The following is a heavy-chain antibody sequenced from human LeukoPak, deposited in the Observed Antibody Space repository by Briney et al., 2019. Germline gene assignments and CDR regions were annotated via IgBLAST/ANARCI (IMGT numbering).Heavy chain of an antibody. CDR2: IYYSGST. CDR3: ARRELIAAAVF. Sequence: SETLSLTCTVSGGSISSYYWSWIRQPPGKGLEWIGYIYYSGSTNYNPSLKSRVTISVDTSKNQFSLKLSSVTAADTAVYYCARRELIAAAVFGGQGTLVTVSS. V-gene: IGHV4-59*12. J-gene: IGHJ4*02. CDR1: GGSISSYY. D-gene: IGHD6-13*01.